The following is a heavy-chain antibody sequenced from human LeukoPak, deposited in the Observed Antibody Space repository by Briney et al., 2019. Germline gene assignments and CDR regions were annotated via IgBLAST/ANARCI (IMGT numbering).Heavy chain of an antibody. Sequence: GGSLGLSCVASEFTFSSHAMNWVRQAPGKGLEWVSAISNNGGYTYYADSVQGRFTISRDNSKSTLCLQMNSLRAEDTAVYYCAKQLGYCSDGSCYFPYWGQGTLVTVSS. CDR2: ISNNGGYT. J-gene: IGHJ4*02. D-gene: IGHD2-15*01. CDR3: AKQLGYCSDGSCYFPY. CDR1: EFTFSSHA. V-gene: IGHV3-23*01.